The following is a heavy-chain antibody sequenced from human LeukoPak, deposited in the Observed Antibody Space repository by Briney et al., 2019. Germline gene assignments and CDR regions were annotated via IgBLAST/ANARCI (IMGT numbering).Heavy chain of an antibody. J-gene: IGHJ6*02. CDR2: ISGGGGST. Sequence: GGSLRLSCAASGFTFSSYGMAWVRQAPGKGLEWVSSISGGGGSTYYADSVKGRFTISRDNAKNSLYLQMSNLRAEDTAVYFCARGGGLDVWGQGATVTVSS. CDR1: GFTFSSYG. D-gene: IGHD3-16*01. V-gene: IGHV3-23*01. CDR3: ARGGGLDV.